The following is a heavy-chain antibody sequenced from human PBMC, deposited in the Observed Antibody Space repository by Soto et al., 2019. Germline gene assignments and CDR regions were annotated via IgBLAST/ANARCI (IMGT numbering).Heavy chain of an antibody. Sequence: QLQLVQSGAEVKKPGSSVKVSCKASGGTFSSYAISWVRQAPGQGLEWMGGIIPIFGTANYAQKFQGRVTTTADESTSTAYMELSSLRSEDTAVYSCARSDCGGDCYASYYYYGMDVWGQGTTVTVSS. J-gene: IGHJ6*02. D-gene: IGHD2-21*02. CDR1: GGTFSSYA. V-gene: IGHV1-69*01. CDR3: ARSDCGGDCYASYYYYGMDV. CDR2: IIPIFGTA.